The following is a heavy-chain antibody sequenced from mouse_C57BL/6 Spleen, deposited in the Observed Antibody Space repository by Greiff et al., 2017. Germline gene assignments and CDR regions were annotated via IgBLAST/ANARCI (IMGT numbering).Heavy chain of an antibody. CDR3: ARGDYYSNGFAY. D-gene: IGHD2-5*01. CDR1: GYTFTDYY. Sequence: EVQLQQSGPELVKPGASVKISCKASGYTFTDYYMNWVKQSHGKSLEWIGDINPNNGGTSYNQKFKGKATLTVDKSSSTAYMELRSLTSEDSAVYYCARGDYYSNGFAYWGQGTLVTVSA. V-gene: IGHV1-26*01. J-gene: IGHJ3*01. CDR2: INPNNGGT.